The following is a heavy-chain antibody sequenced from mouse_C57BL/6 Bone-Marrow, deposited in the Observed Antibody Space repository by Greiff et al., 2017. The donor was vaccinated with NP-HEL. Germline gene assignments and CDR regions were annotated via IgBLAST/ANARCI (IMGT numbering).Heavy chain of an antibody. CDR3: ARGIYYGNYEGFAY. CDR1: GFTFSDYG. CDR2: ISSGSSTI. J-gene: IGHJ3*01. D-gene: IGHD2-1*01. V-gene: IGHV5-17*01. Sequence: EVQGVESGGGLVKPGGSLKLSCAASGFTFSDYGMHWVRQAPEKGLEWVAYISSGSSTIYYADTVKGRFTISRDNAKNTLFLQMTSLRSEDTAMYYCARGIYYGNYEGFAYWGQGTLVTVSA.